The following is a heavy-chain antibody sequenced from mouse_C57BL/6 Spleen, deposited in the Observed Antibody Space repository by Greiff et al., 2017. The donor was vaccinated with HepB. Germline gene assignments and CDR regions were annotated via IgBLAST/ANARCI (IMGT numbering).Heavy chain of an antibody. CDR3: ARLFYDGPYYAMDY. CDR1: GYTFTSYW. CDR2: IYPGSGST. J-gene: IGHJ4*01. V-gene: IGHV1-55*01. Sequence: LQESGPELVKPGASVKMSCKASGYTFTSYWITWVKQRPGQGLEWIGDIYPGSGSTNYNEKFKSKATLTVDTSSSTAYMQLSSLTSEDSAVYYCARLFYDGPYYAMDYWGQGTSVTVSS. D-gene: IGHD1-2*01.